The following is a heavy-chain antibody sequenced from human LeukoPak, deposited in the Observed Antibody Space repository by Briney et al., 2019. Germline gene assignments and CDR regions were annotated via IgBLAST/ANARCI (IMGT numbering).Heavy chain of an antibody. J-gene: IGHJ4*02. Sequence: GASVKVSCKASGYTFTSYYMHWVRQAPGQGLEWMGWINPNSGGTNYAQKFQGRVTMTRDTSISTAYMELSRLRSDDTAVYYCATYSYGSFREGYWGQGTLVTVSS. CDR2: INPNSGGT. CDR3: ATYSYGSFREGY. V-gene: IGHV1-2*02. D-gene: IGHD5-18*01. CDR1: GYTFTSYY.